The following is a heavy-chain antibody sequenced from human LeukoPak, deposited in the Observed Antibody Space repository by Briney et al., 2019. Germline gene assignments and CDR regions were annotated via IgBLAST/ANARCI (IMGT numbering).Heavy chain of an antibody. D-gene: IGHD3-3*01. Sequence: PSETLSLTCTVSGGSISSGDYYWSWIRQPPGKGLEWIGYISYSGSTYYNPSLKSRVTISASKNQFSLKMSSVTAADTAVYCCASEITISRWFDPWGQGTLVTVSS. CDR3: ASEITISRWFDP. CDR1: GGSISSGDYY. CDR2: ISYSGST. V-gene: IGHV4-30-4*08. J-gene: IGHJ5*02.